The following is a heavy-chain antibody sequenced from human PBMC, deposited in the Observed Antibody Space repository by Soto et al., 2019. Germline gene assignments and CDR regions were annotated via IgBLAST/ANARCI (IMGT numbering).Heavy chain of an antibody. Sequence: PGGSLRLSCVGSGFTFSSYAMSWVRQAPGKGLEWVSGISGSGSLTYYTDSVRGRFIISRDNSKNTLYLQMNSLRAEDTAVYYCAKDRDIAVGGMDFYYFHYWGQGTLVTVSS. CDR1: GFTFSSYA. J-gene: IGHJ4*02. CDR3: AKDRDIAVGGMDFYYFHY. V-gene: IGHV3-23*01. D-gene: IGHD6-19*01. CDR2: ISGSGSLT.